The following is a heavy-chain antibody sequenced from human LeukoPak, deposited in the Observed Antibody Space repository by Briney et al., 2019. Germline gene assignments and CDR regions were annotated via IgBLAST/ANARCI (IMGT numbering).Heavy chain of an antibody. CDR1: GGSISSSSYY. CDR2: IYHSGST. V-gene: IGHV4-39*07. Sequence: SETLSLTCSVSGGSISSSSYYWGWIRQPPGKGLEWIGNIYHSGSTSYNPSLKSRVTLSVDTSKNQFSLKLSSVTAADTAVYYCAVQQWGSSSRFYYYYYMDVWGKGTSVTVSS. D-gene: IGHD6-6*01. CDR3: AVQQWGSSSRFYYYYYMDV. J-gene: IGHJ6*03.